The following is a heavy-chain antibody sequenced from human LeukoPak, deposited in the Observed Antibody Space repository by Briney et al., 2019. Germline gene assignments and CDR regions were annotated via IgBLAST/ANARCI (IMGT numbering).Heavy chain of an antibody. CDR2: ISSSGSTI. J-gene: IGHJ4*02. Sequence: GGSLRLSCAASGFTFSDYYMSWIRQAPGKGLEWVSYISSSGSTIYYADSVKGRFTISRDNAKNSLYLQMNSLRAEDTAVYYCARDLYSGSYSAFDYWGQGTLVTVSS. V-gene: IGHV3-11*01. CDR1: GFTFSDYY. D-gene: IGHD1-26*01. CDR3: ARDLYSGSYSAFDY.